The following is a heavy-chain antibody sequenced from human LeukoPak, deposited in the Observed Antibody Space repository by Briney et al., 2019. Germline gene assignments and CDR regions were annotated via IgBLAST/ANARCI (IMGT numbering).Heavy chain of an antibody. CDR1: GFTFSSYW. V-gene: IGHV3-7*04. Sequence: GGSLRLSCAASGFTFSSYWMSWVRQAPAKGLEWVANIKQDGSEKYYVDSVKGRFTISRDNAKNSLYLQMNSLRAEDAAVYYCARFSIVGATTVDYWGQGTLVTVSS. CDR3: ARFSIVGATTVDY. D-gene: IGHD1-26*01. J-gene: IGHJ4*02. CDR2: IKQDGSEK.